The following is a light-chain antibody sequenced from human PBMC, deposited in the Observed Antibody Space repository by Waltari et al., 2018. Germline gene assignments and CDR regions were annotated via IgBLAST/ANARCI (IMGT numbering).Light chain of an antibody. V-gene: IGKV1-12*01. J-gene: IGKJ4*01. Sequence: DIQMTQSPSFVSASVGDTVTITCRGSQRIGTWLAWYQQKPGKAPNLLIHTASTLQSGVPSMFSGSGSGTDFTLTISSLQPEDFASYYCQQANSLPHTFGGGTKVEIQ. CDR1: QRIGTW. CDR3: QQANSLPHT. CDR2: TAS.